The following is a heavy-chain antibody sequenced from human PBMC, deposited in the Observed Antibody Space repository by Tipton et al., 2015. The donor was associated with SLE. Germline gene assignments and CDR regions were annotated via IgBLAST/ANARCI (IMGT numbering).Heavy chain of an antibody. J-gene: IGHJ4*02. CDR2: IDPSGST. D-gene: IGHD6-19*01. CDR1: GGSISSSSYY. Sequence: TLSLTCTVSGGSISSSSYYWHWVRQAPTKGLEWIGEIDPSGSTNYTPSLKSRVTISVDTSKNQFSLKLSSVTAADTAVYYCARGLQWLVQRAYYFDYWGQGTLVTVSS. V-gene: IGHV4-39*07. CDR3: ARGLQWLVQRAYYFDY.